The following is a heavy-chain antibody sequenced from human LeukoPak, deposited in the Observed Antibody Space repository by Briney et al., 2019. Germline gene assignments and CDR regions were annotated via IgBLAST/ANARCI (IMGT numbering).Heavy chain of an antibody. D-gene: IGHD4-17*01. CDR3: ARDRLMTTVTTSARSYYYYYGMDV. V-gene: IGHV3-30-3*01. CDR1: GFTFSSYA. CDR2: ISYDGSNK. Sequence: PGGSLRLSCAASGFTFSSYAMHWVRQAPGKGLEWVAVISYDGSNKYYADSVKGRFTISRDNSKNTLYLQMNSLRAEDTAVYYCARDRLMTTVTTSARSYYYYYGMDVWGQGTTVTVSS. J-gene: IGHJ6*02.